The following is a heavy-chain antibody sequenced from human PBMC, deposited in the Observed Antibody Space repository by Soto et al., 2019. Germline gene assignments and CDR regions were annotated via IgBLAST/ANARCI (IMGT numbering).Heavy chain of an antibody. J-gene: IGHJ6*02. CDR3: ARHSVVRGVIKYYYYYGMDV. V-gene: IGHV4-59*08. D-gene: IGHD3-10*01. CDR2: IYYSGST. CDR1: GGSISSYY. Sequence: SETLSLTCTVSGGSISSYYWSWIRQPPGKGLEWIGYIYYSGSTNYNPPLKSRVTISVDTSKNQFSLKLSSVTAADTAVYYCARHSVVRGVIKYYYYYGMDVWGQGTTVTVSS.